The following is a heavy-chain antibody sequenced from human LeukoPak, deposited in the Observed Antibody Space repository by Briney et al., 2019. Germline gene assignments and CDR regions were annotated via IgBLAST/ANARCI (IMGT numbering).Heavy chain of an antibody. CDR2: IYYSGST. Sequence: SETLSLTCTVSGGSISSYYWSWIRQPPGKGLEWIGYIYYSGSTNYNPSLKSRVTISVDTSKNQFSLKLSSVTAADTAVYYCARFHGQKEYCSGGSCYYVHWFDPWGQGTLVTVSS. J-gene: IGHJ5*02. V-gene: IGHV4-59*01. CDR1: GGSISSYY. D-gene: IGHD2-15*01. CDR3: ARFHGQKEYCSGGSCYYVHWFDP.